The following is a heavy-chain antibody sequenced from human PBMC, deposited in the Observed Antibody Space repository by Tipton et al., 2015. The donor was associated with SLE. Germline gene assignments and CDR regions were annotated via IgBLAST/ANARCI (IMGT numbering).Heavy chain of an antibody. CDR1: GFTFSSFE. J-gene: IGHJ4*02. CDR2: ISSSGSTI. D-gene: IGHD1-7*01. V-gene: IGHV3-48*03. Sequence: SLRLSCAASGFTFSSFEMNWVRQAPGKGLEWVSYISSSGSTIYYADSVKGRFTISRDDPSNTLYLQMSGLKVDDTAVYYCAKGGSGGTIFDSWGQGTLVSVSS. CDR3: AKGGSGGTIFDS.